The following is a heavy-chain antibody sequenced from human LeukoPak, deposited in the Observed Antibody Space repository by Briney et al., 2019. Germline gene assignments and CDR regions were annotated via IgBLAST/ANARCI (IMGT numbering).Heavy chain of an antibody. V-gene: IGHV3-9*01. Sequence: PGRSLRLSCAASGFTFDDYAMHWVRQAPGKGLEWVSGISWNSGSIGYADSVKGRFTISRDNAKNSLYLQMNSLRAEDTALYYCAKDSHSAYGSGTNWFDPWGQGTLVTVSS. J-gene: IGHJ5*02. CDR1: GFTFDDYA. D-gene: IGHD3-10*01. CDR3: AKDSHSAYGSGTNWFDP. CDR2: ISWNSGSI.